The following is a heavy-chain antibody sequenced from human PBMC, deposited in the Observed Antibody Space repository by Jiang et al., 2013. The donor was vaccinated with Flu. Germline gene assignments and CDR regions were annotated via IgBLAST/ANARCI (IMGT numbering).Heavy chain of an antibody. D-gene: IGHD1-26*01. V-gene: IGHV4-31*01. CDR2: IYYSGST. Sequence: GPGLVKPSQTLSLTCTVSGGSISSGGYYWSWIRQHPGKGLEWIGYIYYSGSTYYNPSLKSLVTISVDTSKNQFSLKLSSVTAADTAVYYCARSGSYSHRYWYFDLWGLAPWSLSPQ. J-gene: IGHJ2*01. CDR1: GGSISSGGYY. CDR3: ARSGSYSHRYWYFDL.